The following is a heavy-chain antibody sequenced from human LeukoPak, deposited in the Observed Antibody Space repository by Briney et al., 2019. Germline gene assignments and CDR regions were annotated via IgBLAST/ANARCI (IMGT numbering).Heavy chain of an antibody. Sequence: ASVKVSCKASGYTFTSYDINRGRQATGQGLEWMGWMNPNSGNTGYAQKFQGRVTITRNTSISTAYMELSSLRSEDTAVYYCARGRDVVVPAASYNWFDPWGQGTLVTVSS. D-gene: IGHD2-2*01. CDR2: MNPNSGNT. CDR1: GYTFTSYD. V-gene: IGHV1-8*03. CDR3: ARGRDVVVPAASYNWFDP. J-gene: IGHJ5*02.